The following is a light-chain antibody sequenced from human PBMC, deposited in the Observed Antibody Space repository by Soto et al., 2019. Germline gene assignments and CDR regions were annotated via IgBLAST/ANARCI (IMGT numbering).Light chain of an antibody. CDR2: KAS. V-gene: IGKV1-5*03. CDR3: QQYNDKWT. Sequence: DVQVTLSPSPLSASVEDRVTITCRASQSISSWLAWYQQKPGKAPNLLIYKASSLQSGVPSRFSGSGSGTEFTLTISSLQPDDCGTYYCQQYNDKWTFGQGTRVDI. J-gene: IGKJ1*01. CDR1: QSISSW.